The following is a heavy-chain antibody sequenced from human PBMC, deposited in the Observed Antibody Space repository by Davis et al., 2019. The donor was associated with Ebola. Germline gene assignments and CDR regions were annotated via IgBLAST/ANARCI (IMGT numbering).Heavy chain of an antibody. CDR3: ARFSRGTTESY. V-gene: IGHV3-7*01. J-gene: IGHJ4*02. Sequence: GRSLKISCAASGFTFSSYWMSWVRQAPGKGLEWVANIKQDGSQNNYVDSVKGRFTISRDNAKNSLYLQMNSLRVEDTAVYYCARFSRGTTESYWGQGTLVTVSS. CDR1: GFTFSSYW. CDR2: IKQDGSQN. D-gene: IGHD4-11*01.